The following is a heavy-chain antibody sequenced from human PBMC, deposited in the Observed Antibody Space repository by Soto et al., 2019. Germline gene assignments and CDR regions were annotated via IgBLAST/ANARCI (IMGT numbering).Heavy chain of an antibody. Sequence: EVQLVESGGGLVQPGGSLRHSCAASGFTFSSYSMNWVRQAPGKGLEWVSYISSSSSTIYYADSVKGRFTISRDNAKNSLYLQMNSLRAEDTAVYYCARDREGWFDPWGQGALVTVSS. CDR1: GFTFSSYS. D-gene: IGHD1-26*01. V-gene: IGHV3-48*01. CDR3: ARDREGWFDP. CDR2: ISSSSSTI. J-gene: IGHJ5*02.